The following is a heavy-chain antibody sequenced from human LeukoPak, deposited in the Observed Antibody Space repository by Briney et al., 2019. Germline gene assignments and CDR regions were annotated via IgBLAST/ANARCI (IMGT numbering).Heavy chain of an antibody. D-gene: IGHD3-10*01. V-gene: IGHV3-53*01. CDR1: GFNVSHKY. CDR3: ARGEYYYGSGTVGVDDF. CDR2: LYSGGIT. J-gene: IGHJ4*02. Sequence: GGSLRLSCKVSGFNVSHKYMSWVRQAPGKGLECVSILYSGGITAYADSVKGRFTISRDNVKNTLYLQMSSLRADDTAVYYCARGEYYYGSGTVGVDDFWGQGTLVTVSS.